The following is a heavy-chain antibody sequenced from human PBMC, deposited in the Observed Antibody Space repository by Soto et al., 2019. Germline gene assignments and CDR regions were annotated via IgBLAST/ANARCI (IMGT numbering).Heavy chain of an antibody. CDR3: ARDPGGSFDY. CDR1: EFTFSTYA. V-gene: IGHV3-23*01. CDR2: ISADGHT. D-gene: IGHD1-26*01. J-gene: IGHJ4*02. Sequence: EVQLLESGGGLVQPGGSLRLSCAASEFTFSTYAMSWVRQAPGKGLQWVSTISADGHTHYADSVKGRFTISRDNPKSTLYLQMNSLRGEDTAVYYCARDPGGSFDYWGRGTPVTVSS.